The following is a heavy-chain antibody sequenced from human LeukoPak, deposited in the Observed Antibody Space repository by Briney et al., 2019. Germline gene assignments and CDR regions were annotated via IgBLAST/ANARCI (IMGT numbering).Heavy chain of an antibody. D-gene: IGHD6-13*01. CDR3: ARPRRSSSWFHGGGDDI. J-gene: IGHJ3*02. Sequence: GGSLRLSCAASGFTFSSYAMHWVRQAPGKGLEWVAVISYDGSNKYYADSVKGRFTISRDNSKNTLYLQMNSLRAEDTAVYYCARPRRSSSWFHGGGDDIWGQGTMVTVSS. CDR1: GFTFSSYA. CDR2: ISYDGSNK. V-gene: IGHV3-30-3*01.